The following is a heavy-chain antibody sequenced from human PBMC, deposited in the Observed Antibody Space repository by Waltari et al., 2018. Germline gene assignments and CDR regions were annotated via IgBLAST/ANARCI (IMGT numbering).Heavy chain of an antibody. CDR1: GFTFSSYG. CDR2: IWYDGSNK. CDR3: ARPLLGGYYYYGMDV. Sequence: QVQLVESGGGVVQPGRSLRLSCAASGFTFSSYGMHWVRQAPGKGLEWVAVIWYDGSNKYYADSVKGRFTISRDNSKNTLYLQMNSLRAEDTAVYYCARPLLGGYYYYGMDVWGQGTTVTVSS. D-gene: IGHD1-26*01. J-gene: IGHJ6*02. V-gene: IGHV3-33*01.